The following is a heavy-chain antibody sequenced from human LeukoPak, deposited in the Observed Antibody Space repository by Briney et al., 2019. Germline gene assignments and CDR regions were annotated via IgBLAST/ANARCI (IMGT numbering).Heavy chain of an antibody. D-gene: IGHD2-15*01. V-gene: IGHV3-30*18. CDR2: ISYDGSNK. CDR3: AKVRGRVVAPDFGYYFDY. Sequence: GGSLRLSCAASGFTFSSYGMHWVRQAPGKGLEWVAVISYDGSNKYYADSVKGRFTISRDNSRNTLYLQMNSLRADDTAVYYCAKVRGRVVAPDFGYYFDYWGQGTLVTVSS. J-gene: IGHJ4*02. CDR1: GFTFSSYG.